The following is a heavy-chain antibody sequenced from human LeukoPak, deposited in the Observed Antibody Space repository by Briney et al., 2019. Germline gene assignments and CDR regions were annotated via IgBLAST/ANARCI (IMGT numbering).Heavy chain of an antibody. Sequence: ASVKVSCKASGYTFTSYAMNWVRQAPGQGLEWMGIINPSGGSTSYAQKFQGRVTMTRDMSTSTVYMELSSLRSEDTAVYYCARDLLSYYYDRMGYWGQGTLVTVSS. CDR2: INPSGGST. CDR3: ARDLLSYYYDRMGY. D-gene: IGHD3-22*01. CDR1: GYTFTSYA. V-gene: IGHV1-46*01. J-gene: IGHJ4*02.